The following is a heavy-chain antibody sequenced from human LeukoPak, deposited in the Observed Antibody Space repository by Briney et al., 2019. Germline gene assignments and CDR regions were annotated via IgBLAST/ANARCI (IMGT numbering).Heavy chain of an antibody. CDR1: GGSISSYY. CDR3: AKSPSGWANWFDP. V-gene: IGHV4-59*08. D-gene: IGHD1-26*01. J-gene: IGHJ5*02. Sequence: PSETLSLTCTVSGGSISSYYWSWIRQPPGKGLEWIGYIYHTGSTNYNPSLKSRVTIPVDTSKNQFSLKLSSVTAADTAVYYCAKSPSGWANWFDPWGQGALVTVSS. CDR2: IYHTGST.